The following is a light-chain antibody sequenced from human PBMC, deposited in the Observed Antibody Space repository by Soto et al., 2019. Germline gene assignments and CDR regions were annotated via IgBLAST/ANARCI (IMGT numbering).Light chain of an antibody. CDR3: QQYSFYAT. J-gene: IGKJ1*01. CDR2: KAS. Sequence: DIRMTQSPSTLSASVGDRVTITCPASQTISSWLAWYQQKLGKAPKLLIYKASTLESGVPSRFSGSGSGTDFTLTVTSLQPEDFGTYYCQQYSFYATFGQGTKVEI. V-gene: IGKV1-5*03. CDR1: QTISSW.